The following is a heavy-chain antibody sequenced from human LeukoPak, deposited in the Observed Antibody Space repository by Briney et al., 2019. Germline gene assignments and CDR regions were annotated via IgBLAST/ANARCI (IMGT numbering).Heavy chain of an antibody. CDR2: IYYSGST. Sequence: SQTPSLTCTFSGGSISSGGYSLSWIRQHPGKGLEWIGYIYYSGSTYYNPSLKSRVTISVDTSKNQFSLKLSSVTAADTAVYYCARAVVVPAVLFDYWGQGTLVTVSS. D-gene: IGHD2-2*01. CDR3: ARAVVVPAVLFDY. J-gene: IGHJ4*02. CDR1: GGSISSGGYS. V-gene: IGHV4-31*03.